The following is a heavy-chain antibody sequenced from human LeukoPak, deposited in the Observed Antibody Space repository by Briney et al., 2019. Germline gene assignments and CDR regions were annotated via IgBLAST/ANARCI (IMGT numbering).Heavy chain of an antibody. D-gene: IGHD5-12*01. Sequence: GGSLRLPCAASGFTFSNAWMSWVRRAPGKGLEWVGRIKSKTDGGTTDYAAPVKGRFTISRDDSKNTLYLQMNSLKTEDTAVYYCTTKSATIYYFDYWGQGTLVTVSS. J-gene: IGHJ4*02. CDR1: GFTFSNAW. CDR2: IKSKTDGGTT. CDR3: TTKSATIYYFDY. V-gene: IGHV3-15*01.